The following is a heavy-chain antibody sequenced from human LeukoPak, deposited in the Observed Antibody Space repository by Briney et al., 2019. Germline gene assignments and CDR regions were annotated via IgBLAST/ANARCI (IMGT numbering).Heavy chain of an antibody. CDR1: GGSISSSNW. D-gene: IGHD3-10*01. CDR3: ARDPGSGMVRGVRGNWFDP. V-gene: IGHV4-4*02. CDR2: IYHSGST. J-gene: IGHJ5*02. Sequence: PSETLSLTCAVSGGSISSSNWWSWVRQPPGKGLEWIGEIYHSGSTNYNPSLKSRVTISVDKSKNQFSLKLSSVTAADTAVYYCARDPGSGMVRGVRGNWFDPWGQGTLVTVSS.